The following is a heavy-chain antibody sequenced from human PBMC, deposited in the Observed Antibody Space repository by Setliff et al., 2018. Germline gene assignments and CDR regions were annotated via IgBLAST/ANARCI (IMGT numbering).Heavy chain of an antibody. D-gene: IGHD5-12*01. CDR3: ARHRVGNSGYAIPILDF. J-gene: IGHJ4*02. CDR1: GYSFTDYW. Sequence: GESLKISCKASGYSFTDYWIAWVRPMPGKGLEWMGIIYPSNSNIKYSPSFEAQITVSVDKSITTAYLQWSSLKASDTAIYYCARHRVGNSGYAIPILDFWGQGALVTVSS. V-gene: IGHV5-51*01. CDR2: IYPSNSNI.